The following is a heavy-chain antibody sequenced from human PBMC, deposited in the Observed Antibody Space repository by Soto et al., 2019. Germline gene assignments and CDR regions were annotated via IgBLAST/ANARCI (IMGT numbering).Heavy chain of an antibody. CDR2: IVSDGNNK. D-gene: IGHD1-1*01. J-gene: IGHJ3*02. Sequence: QVQLVESGGGVVQPGRSLRLSCAASGFTFSRYGFHWVHQAPGKGLEWVAVIVSDGNNKYHADSVEGRFTISRDNSKDTLYLQMNSLRAEDTAVYYCARDDAFENENGFDIWGQGTMVTVSS. CDR3: ARDDAFENENGFDI. V-gene: IGHV3-33*01. CDR1: GFTFSRYG.